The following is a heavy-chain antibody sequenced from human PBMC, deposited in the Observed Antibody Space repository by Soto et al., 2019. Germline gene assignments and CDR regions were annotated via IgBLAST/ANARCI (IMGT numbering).Heavy chain of an antibody. CDR1: GFSFSSYA. J-gene: IGHJ4*02. D-gene: IGHD3-10*01. CDR3: ARIIKGINMVRAIINDY. Sequence: GSLRLSCAASGFSFSSYAMSWVRQAPGKGLGWVAHVSGGSTSYADSVKGRFIISRDNSKNTLYLQMNSLRAEDTAMFYCARIIKGINMVRAIINDYWGRGTLVTVSS. CDR2: VSGGST. V-gene: IGHV3-23*05.